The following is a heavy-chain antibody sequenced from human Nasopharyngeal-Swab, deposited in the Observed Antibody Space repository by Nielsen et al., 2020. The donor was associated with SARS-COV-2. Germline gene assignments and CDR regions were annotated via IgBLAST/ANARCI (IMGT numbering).Heavy chain of an antibody. CDR3: AKGSPGQCSSVTCTGAIYFDY. J-gene: IGHJ4*02. Sequence: GESLKISCAASGFSTSTYAMSWVRQAPGKGLEWASAISAGGTTYYADSAKGRFTISRDNSKNTLYLQLNSLRDEDTAVYYCAKGSPGQCSSVTCTGAIYFDYWGQGTLVTVSS. CDR1: GFSTSTYA. CDR2: ISAGGTT. D-gene: IGHD2-2*01. V-gene: IGHV3-23*01.